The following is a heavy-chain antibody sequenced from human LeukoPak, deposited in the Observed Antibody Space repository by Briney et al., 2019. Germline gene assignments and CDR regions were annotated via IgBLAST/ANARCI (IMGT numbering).Heavy chain of an antibody. J-gene: IGHJ4*02. V-gene: IGHV1-18*01. D-gene: IGHD3-10*01. CDR1: GYTFTSYG. Sequence: EASVKVSCKASGYTFTSYGISWVRQAPGQGLEWMGWISAYNGNTNYAQKPQGRVTMTTDTSTSTAYMELRSLRSDDTAVYYCARDLLRSRSPYSGSGKVPFDYWGQGTLVTVSS. CDR2: ISAYNGNT. CDR3: ARDLLRSRSPYSGSGKVPFDY.